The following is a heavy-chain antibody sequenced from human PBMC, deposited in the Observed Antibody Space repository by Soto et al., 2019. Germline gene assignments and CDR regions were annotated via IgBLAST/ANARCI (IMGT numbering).Heavy chain of an antibody. CDR2: IYPGDSDT. V-gene: IGHV5-51*01. CDR3: ARHKFWYSSGYYYYYGMDV. J-gene: IGHJ6*02. CDR1: GYSFTSYW. D-gene: IGHD6-19*01. Sequence: GESLKISCKGSGYSFTSYWIGWVRQMPRKGLEWMGIIYPGDSDTRYSPSFQGQVTISADKSISTAYLQWSSLKASDTAMYYCARHKFWYSSGYYYYYGMDVWGQGTTVTVSS.